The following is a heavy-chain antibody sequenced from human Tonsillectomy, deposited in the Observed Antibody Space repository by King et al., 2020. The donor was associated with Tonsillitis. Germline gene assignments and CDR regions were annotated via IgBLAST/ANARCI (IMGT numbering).Heavy chain of an antibody. J-gene: IGHJ5*02. CDR1: GFTVSSYY. D-gene: IGHD6-6*01. CDR3: ARGLSRSSRVDP. Sequence: VQSGGSLRLSCAASGFTVSSYYMSWVRQPPGKGLGWVSTIFASVDTSYADSVKGRFTISRDFSQNTLYLQVNSLRVESTAVYYCARGLSRSSRVDPWGQGTLVTVSS. V-gene: IGHV3-66*01. CDR2: IFASVDT.